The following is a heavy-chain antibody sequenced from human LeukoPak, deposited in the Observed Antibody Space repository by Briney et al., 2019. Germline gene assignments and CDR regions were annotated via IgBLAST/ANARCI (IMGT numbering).Heavy chain of an antibody. CDR2: ISSSSSYT. J-gene: IGHJ4*02. CDR1: GFTFSDYY. Sequence: GGSLRLSCAASGFTFSDYYMSWIRQAPGKGLEWVSYISSSSSYTNYADSVKGRFTISRDNAKNSLYLQMNSLRAEDTAVYYCARTPMIGGVEYYFDYWGQGTLVTVSS. CDR3: ARTPMIGGVEYYFDY. D-gene: IGHD3-22*01. V-gene: IGHV3-11*06.